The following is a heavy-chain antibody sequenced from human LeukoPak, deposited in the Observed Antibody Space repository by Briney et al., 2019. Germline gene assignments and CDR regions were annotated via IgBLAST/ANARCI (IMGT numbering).Heavy chain of an antibody. V-gene: IGHV3-23*01. D-gene: IGHD6-19*01. CDR2: ISGSGGST. J-gene: IGHJ4*02. CDR3: AKGKSRLSGWQLLGY. Sequence: GSLRLSCAASGFTFSSYAMSWVRQAPGKGLEWVSAISGSGGSTYYADSVKGRFTISRDNSKNTLYLQMNSLRAEDTAVYYCAKGKSRLSGWQLLGYWGQGTLVTVSS. CDR1: GFTFSSYA.